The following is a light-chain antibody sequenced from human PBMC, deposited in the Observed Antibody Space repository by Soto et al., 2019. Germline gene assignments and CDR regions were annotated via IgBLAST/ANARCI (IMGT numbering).Light chain of an antibody. J-gene: IGKJ1*01. V-gene: IGKV1-27*01. CDR1: QGISNY. CDR2: AAS. Sequence: DIQMTQSPSTLSTSVGDRVTITCRASQGISNYFAWYQQKPGKVPKLLIYAASTLQSGVPSRFSGSGSGTDFTLTISSLQPEDVATYYCQKYNSAPWTLGQGTKVDIK. CDR3: QKYNSAPWT.